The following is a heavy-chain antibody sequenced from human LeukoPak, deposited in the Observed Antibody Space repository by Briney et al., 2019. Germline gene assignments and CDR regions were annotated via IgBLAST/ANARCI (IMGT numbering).Heavy chain of an antibody. Sequence: SVKVSCKASGGTFSSYAISWVRQAPGQGLEWMGGIIPIFGTANYAQKFQGRVTITADESTSTAYMELSSLRSEDTAVYYCAREPGTGAAFDIWSQGTMVTVSS. V-gene: IGHV1-69*13. CDR1: GGTFSSYA. J-gene: IGHJ3*02. CDR3: AREPGTGAAFDI. D-gene: IGHD1-1*01. CDR2: IIPIFGTA.